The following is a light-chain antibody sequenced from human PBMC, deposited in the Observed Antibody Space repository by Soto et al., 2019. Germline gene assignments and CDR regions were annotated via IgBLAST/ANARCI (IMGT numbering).Light chain of an antibody. CDR1: QGIGNC. J-gene: IGKJ1*01. Sequence: DIQLTQSPSFLSASLGDSVTITCRASQGIGNCLAWYQQQPGKAPKLLMYAPSTLQSGVPSRFSGSGSGAEFPPTINSLQAEDSATYYCLQDNSYPWTFGQGTKVEI. CDR2: APS. V-gene: IGKV1-9*01. CDR3: LQDNSYPWT.